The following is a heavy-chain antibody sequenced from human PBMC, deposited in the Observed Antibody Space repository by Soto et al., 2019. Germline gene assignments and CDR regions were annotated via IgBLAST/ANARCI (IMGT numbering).Heavy chain of an antibody. V-gene: IGHV3-21*01. J-gene: IGHJ6*03. Sequence: GGSLRLSCAASGFTFSSYSMNWVRQAPGKGLEWVSSISSSSSYIYYADSVKGRFTISRDNAKNSLYLQMNSLRAEDTAVYYCARINYGSGTYRQADYYYYMDVWGKGTTVTVSS. CDR2: ISSSSSYI. CDR1: GFTFSSYS. CDR3: ARINYGSGTYRQADYYYYMDV. D-gene: IGHD3-10*01.